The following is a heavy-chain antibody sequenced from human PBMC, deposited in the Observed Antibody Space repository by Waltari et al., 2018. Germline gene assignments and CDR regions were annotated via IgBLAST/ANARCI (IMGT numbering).Heavy chain of an antibody. CDR2: VNPDNGDG. V-gene: IGHV1-18*01. J-gene: IGHJ4*02. CDR3: ARRSPYSSFDY. Sequence: QVQLVQSGAEVKKPGASVKVSCKASGYSFDSYGISWVRQAPGQGLEWMGWVNPDNGDGNYAQKFQGRVTMTTDSSTSTAHMELRSLGSDDTAVYYCARRSPYSSFDYWGQGTLVTVSS. CDR1: GYSFDSYG. D-gene: IGHD3-22*01.